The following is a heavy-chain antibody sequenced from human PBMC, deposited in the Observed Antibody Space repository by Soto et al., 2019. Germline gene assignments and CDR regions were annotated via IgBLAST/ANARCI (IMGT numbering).Heavy chain of an antibody. CDR1: GGSISSGDYY. CDR3: ARVISDYDRSGYYYEY. Sequence: PSETLSLTCTVSGGSISSGDYYWSWILQPPGKGLEWIGYIYYSGSTYYNPSLKSRVTISVDTSKNQFSLKLSSVTAADTAVYYCARVISDYDRSGYYYEYWGQEILVIVSP. D-gene: IGHD3-22*01. CDR2: IYYSGST. V-gene: IGHV4-30-4*01. J-gene: IGHJ4*02.